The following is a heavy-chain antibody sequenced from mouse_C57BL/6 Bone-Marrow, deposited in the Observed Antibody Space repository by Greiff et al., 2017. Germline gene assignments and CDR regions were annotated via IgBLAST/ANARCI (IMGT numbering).Heavy chain of an antibody. Sequence: QVQLQQSGTELVKPGASVKLSCKASGYTFTSYWMHWVKQRPGQGLEWIGNINPSNGGTNYNEKFKSKATLTVDKSSSTAYMQLSSLTSEDSAVYYCASPPIYYDYDYFDYWGQGTTLTVSS. CDR3: ASPPIYYDYDYFDY. D-gene: IGHD2-4*01. J-gene: IGHJ2*01. CDR2: INPSNGGT. V-gene: IGHV1-53*01. CDR1: GYTFTSYW.